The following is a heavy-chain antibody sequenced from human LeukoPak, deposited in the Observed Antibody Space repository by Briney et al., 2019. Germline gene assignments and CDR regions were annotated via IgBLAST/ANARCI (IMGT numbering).Heavy chain of an antibody. D-gene: IGHD1-26*01. CDR1: GFTFSSYG. J-gene: IGHJ4*02. CDR2: ISSDGSST. V-gene: IGHV3-74*01. CDR3: GRALYRGFDY. Sequence: PGGSLRLSCAASGFTFSSYGMHWVRQAPGKGLVWVSRISSDGSSTSYADSVRGRFTISRDNAKNTLYLQMNSLRAEDTAVYYCGRALYRGFDYWGQGTLVTVSS.